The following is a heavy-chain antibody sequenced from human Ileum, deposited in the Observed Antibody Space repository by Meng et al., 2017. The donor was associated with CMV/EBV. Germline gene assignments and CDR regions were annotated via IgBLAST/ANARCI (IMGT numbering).Heavy chain of an antibody. CDR3: ARVSSSDLRSPLDY. Sequence: SVKVSCKASGDTLTTHAIIWLRQAPGQGLQWVGNIIPILDFVAYSQMFQGRVTVTADRVTKTAYMELRSLTSDDTAVYYCARVSSSDLRSPLDYWGQGTLVTVSS. V-gene: IGHV1-69*04. CDR1: GDTLTTHA. CDR2: IIPILDFV. J-gene: IGHJ4*02.